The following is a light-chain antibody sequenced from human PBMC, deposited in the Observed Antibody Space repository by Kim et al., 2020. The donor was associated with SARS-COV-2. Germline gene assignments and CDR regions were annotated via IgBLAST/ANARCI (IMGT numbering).Light chain of an antibody. CDR1: SSDVGGYNY. CDR3: SSYAGSNIGV. J-gene: IGLJ2*01. V-gene: IGLV2-8*01. CDR2: EVS. Sequence: GQSVTISCTGTSSDVGGYNYVSWYRQHPGKAPKLMIYEVSKRPSGVPDRFSGSKSGNTASLTVSGLQAEDEADYYCSSYAGSNIGVFGGGTQLTVL.